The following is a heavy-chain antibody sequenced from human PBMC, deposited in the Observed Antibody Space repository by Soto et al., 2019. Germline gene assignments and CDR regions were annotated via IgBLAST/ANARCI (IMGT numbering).Heavy chain of an antibody. CDR2: IYYSRST. CDR1: GGSISSSSYY. CDR3: ASIDYITMVRVVIIFTPNDPNLHPDYYMDV. V-gene: IGHV4-39*01. Sequence: SETLSLTCTVSGGSISSSSYYWGWIRQPPGKGLEWIGSIYYSRSTYYNQSLKSRVTISVDTSKNQFSLKMSPVTAADTAVFYCASIDYITMVRVVIIFTPNDPNLHPDYYMDVWGKGTTVTVSS. J-gene: IGHJ6*03. D-gene: IGHD3-10*01.